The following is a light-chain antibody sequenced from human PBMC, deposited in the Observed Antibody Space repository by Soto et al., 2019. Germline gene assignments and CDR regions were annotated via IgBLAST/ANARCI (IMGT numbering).Light chain of an antibody. CDR1: QGIRNF. J-gene: IGKJ3*01. CDR3: QTYSSVPF. CDR2: AAS. V-gene: IGKV1-27*01. Sequence: DIQMTQSPTSLSASVGDRVTITCRASQGIRNFVAWYQQKPGKAPKLLIYAASTLQSGVPSRFSGSGSGTDFTLTINSLQPEDVATYYGQTYSSVPFFGPGTKVEI.